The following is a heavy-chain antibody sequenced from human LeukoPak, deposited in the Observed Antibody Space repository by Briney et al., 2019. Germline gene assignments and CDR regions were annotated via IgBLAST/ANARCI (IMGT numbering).Heavy chain of an antibody. CDR2: INQDGSQT. CDR1: GFTFTTFW. CDR3: TRENWVKDY. V-gene: IGHV3-7*01. D-gene: IGHD7-27*01. Sequence: PGGSLRLYCAASGFTFTTFWMGWVRQAPGKGLEWVADINQDGSQTYYVDSMKGRFTISRDNAKNSLYLQMNSLRAEDTAVYYCTRENWVKDYWGQGTLVTVSS. J-gene: IGHJ4*02.